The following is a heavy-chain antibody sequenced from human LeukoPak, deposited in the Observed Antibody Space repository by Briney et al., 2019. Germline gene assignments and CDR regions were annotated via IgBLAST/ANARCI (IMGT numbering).Heavy chain of an antibody. D-gene: IGHD3-9*01. J-gene: IGHJ6*02. V-gene: IGHV3-13*04. CDR3: ARGSSYDILSRYYGMDV. Sequence: GGSLRLSCVVSGFTFRSYDMFWVRQPTGKGLEWVSGIGTAGDTNYADSVKGRFTISRENAKNSLYLQMNSLRAGDTAVYYCARGSSYDILSRYYGMDVWGQGTTVTVSS. CDR1: GFTFRSYD. CDR2: IGTAGDT.